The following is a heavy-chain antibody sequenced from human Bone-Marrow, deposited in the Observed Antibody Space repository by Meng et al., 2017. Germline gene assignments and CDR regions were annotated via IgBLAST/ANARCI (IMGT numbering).Heavy chain of an antibody. CDR1: GFTFSRFA. CDR3: VRVGVYCSATYCYGWDS. CDR2: IGYDGNNK. D-gene: IGHD2-2*01. V-gene: IGHV3-30*09. J-gene: IGHJ4*02. Sequence: SLKISCAASGFTFSRFAMHWVRQAPGKGPEWVTVIGYDGNNKFYTDSVKDRFAISRDNSRTTLHLQMRSLRAEDTAVYYCVRVGVYCSATYCYGWDSWGQGTLVTVSS.